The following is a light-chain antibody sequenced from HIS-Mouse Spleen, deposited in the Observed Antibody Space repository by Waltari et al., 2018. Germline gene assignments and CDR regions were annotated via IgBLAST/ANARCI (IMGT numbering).Light chain of an antibody. CDR3: YSTDSSGNHRV. V-gene: IGLV3-10*01. J-gene: IGLJ2*01. CDR1: AFPKKN. CDR2: EDS. Sequence: SYELTQPPSVSVSPGQTARITCPGDAFPKKNAYWYQQTSGQAPVLVIYEDSKRPSGIPERFSGSSSGTMATLTISGAQVEDEADYYCYSTDSSGNHRVFGGGTKLTVL.